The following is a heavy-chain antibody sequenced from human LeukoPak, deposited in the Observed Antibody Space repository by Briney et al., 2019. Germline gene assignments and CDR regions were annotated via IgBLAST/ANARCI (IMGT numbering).Heavy chain of an antibody. V-gene: IGHV3-9*01. CDR1: GFTFDDYA. J-gene: IGHJ4*02. CDR3: ARDAMSSVTTSPYYFDY. D-gene: IGHD4-17*01. Sequence: GGSLRLSCAASGFTFDDYAMHWVRQAPGKGLEWVSGISWNSGSIGYADSVKGRFTISRDNAKNSLYLQMNSLRAEDTAVYYCARDAMSSVTTSPYYFDYWGQGTLVTVSS. CDR2: ISWNSGSI.